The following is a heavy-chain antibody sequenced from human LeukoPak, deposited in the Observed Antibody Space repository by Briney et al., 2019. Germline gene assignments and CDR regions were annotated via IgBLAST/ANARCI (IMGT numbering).Heavy chain of an antibody. J-gene: IGHJ4*02. V-gene: IGHV3-48*04. CDR1: GFTFSSHA. Sequence: GGSLRLSCAASGFTFSSHAMNWVRQAPGKGLEWVSYISSSSRAIYYADSVKGRFTISRDNSKNSLYLQMDSLGAEDTAVYYCARDLYSRLDYWGQGTLVTVSS. D-gene: IGHD5-18*01. CDR2: ISSSSRAI. CDR3: ARDLYSRLDY.